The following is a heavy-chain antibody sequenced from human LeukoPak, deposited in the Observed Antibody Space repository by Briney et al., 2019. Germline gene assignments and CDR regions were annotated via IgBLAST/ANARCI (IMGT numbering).Heavy chain of an antibody. CDR2: IIPIFGTA. Sequence: SVKVSCKASGGTFSSYAISWVRQAPGQGLEWMGGIIPIFGTANYAQKFQGRVTITADKSTSTAYMELSSPRSEDTAVYYCASSNGYSSGWYLPITDYWGQGTLVTVSS. CDR3: ASSNGYSSGWYLPITDY. V-gene: IGHV1-69*06. D-gene: IGHD6-19*01. CDR1: GGTFSSYA. J-gene: IGHJ4*02.